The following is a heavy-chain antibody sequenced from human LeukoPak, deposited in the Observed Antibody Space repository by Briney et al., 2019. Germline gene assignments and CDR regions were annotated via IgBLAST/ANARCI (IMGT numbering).Heavy chain of an antibody. CDR1: GFTFSSYA. J-gene: IGHJ3*02. CDR3: ARDRLPWGYNAFDI. V-gene: IGHV3-64*01. CDR2: ITSNGGGT. D-gene: IGHD5-18*01. Sequence: GGSLRLSCAASGFTFSSYAMHWVRQAPGKGLEYVSAITSNGGGTFYAQSVKGRFTISRDNSKNTLYLQMGSLRAEDMAVYYCARDRLPWGYNAFDIWGQGTMVTVSS.